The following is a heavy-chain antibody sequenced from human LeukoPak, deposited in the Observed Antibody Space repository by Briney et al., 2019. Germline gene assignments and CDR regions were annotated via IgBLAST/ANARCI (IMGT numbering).Heavy chain of an antibody. V-gene: IGHV3-NL1*01. J-gene: IGHJ4*02. Sequence: GGSMRLSCAASGFTFSSYGMHWVRQAPGKGLEWVSLISSTGGTTYYADSVKGRFTISRDNSENTLYLQMNSLRAEDTAVYYCLGYDSCGYYYYWGQGTLVTVSS. D-gene: IGHD3-22*01. CDR1: GFTFSSYG. CDR3: LGYDSCGYYYY. CDR2: ISSTGGTT.